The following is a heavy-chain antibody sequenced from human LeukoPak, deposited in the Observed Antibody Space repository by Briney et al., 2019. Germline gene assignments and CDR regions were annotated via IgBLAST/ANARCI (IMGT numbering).Heavy chain of an antibody. J-gene: IGHJ4*02. CDR3: ARDRTVTKFDY. V-gene: IGHV4-61*02. CDR2: IYTSGST. Sequence: PSETLSLTCTVCGGSISRGSYYWSWIRQPAGKGLEWIGRIYTSGSTNYNPSLKSRVTISVDTSKNQFSLKLSSATAAVTAVYYCARDRTVTKFDYWGQGTLVTVSS. CDR1: GGSISRGSYY. D-gene: IGHD4-17*01.